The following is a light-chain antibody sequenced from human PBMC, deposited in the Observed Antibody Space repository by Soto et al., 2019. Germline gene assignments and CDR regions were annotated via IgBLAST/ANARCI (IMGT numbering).Light chain of an antibody. CDR1: QFISTW. CDR2: GAS. J-gene: IGKJ2*01. CDR3: QQANSFPYT. Sequence: DIQMTQSPSSVSASVGDRVTITCRASQFISTWLAWYQQKPGKAPNLLIYGASTLHSGVPSRFSGSASGTNFTLTISSLQPEDFATYDCQQANSFPYTFGQGTKLDIK. V-gene: IGKV1-12*01.